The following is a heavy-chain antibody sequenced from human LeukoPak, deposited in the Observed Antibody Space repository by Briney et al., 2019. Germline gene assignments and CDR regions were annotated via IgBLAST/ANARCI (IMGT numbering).Heavy chain of an antibody. CDR3: AKGPYGDYPDYFDY. CDR2: SSDSAGST. Sequence: GGSLRLFCAASGFTFSRYAMSWVRQAPGKGLECVSASSDSAGSTYYAYAVKVRFTISRDSSKNTLYLQMNSLRPEATAVYVCAKGPYGDYPDYFDYWGQGTLVTVSS. CDR1: GFTFSRYA. D-gene: IGHD4-17*01. J-gene: IGHJ4*02. V-gene: IGHV3-23*01.